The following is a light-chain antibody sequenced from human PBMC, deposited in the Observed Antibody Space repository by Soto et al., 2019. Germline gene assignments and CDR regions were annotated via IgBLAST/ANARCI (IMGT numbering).Light chain of an antibody. Sequence: DIQMTQSPSSLSASVGDRVTITCRASQSISNYLNWYQQKPGKAPNLLIYAASTLQGGVPSRFSGSGSGTDFTLTISSLQAEDFATYYCQQSYSSPWTFGQGTKVDIK. CDR2: AAS. J-gene: IGKJ1*01. V-gene: IGKV1-39*01. CDR1: QSISNY. CDR3: QQSYSSPWT.